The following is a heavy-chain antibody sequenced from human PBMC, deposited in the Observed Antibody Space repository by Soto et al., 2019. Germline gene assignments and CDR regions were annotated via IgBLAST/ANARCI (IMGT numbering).Heavy chain of an antibody. CDR1: GYTFLDFY. CDR3: ARDKPFSAGY. D-gene: IGHD3-3*02. Sequence: QVQLVQSGTEVKKPGASVKVSCKASGYTFLDFYILWVRQAPGQGLEWMGFINPSGGGTTYAQKFQGRLTMTRDTSTSTVYMELISLRSEDTAIYYCARDKPFSAGYWGQGTLVT. CDR2: INPSGGGT. V-gene: IGHV1-46*01. J-gene: IGHJ4*02.